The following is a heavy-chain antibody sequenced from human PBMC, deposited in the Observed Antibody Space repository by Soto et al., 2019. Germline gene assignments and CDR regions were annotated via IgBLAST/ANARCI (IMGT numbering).Heavy chain of an antibody. V-gene: IGHV3-23*01. D-gene: IGHD6-13*01. CDR2: ISGSGGST. CDR3: AKDVAAVAAALNWFAP. CDR1: GVTFSNYA. Sequence: GGSLSLSCAAAGVTFSNYAMSWVRQAPGKGLEWVSVISGSGGSTYYADSVKGRFTISRDNSKNTLYLQMNSLRAEDTAVYYCAKDVAAVAAALNWFAPWGQGTLVTVSS. J-gene: IGHJ5*02.